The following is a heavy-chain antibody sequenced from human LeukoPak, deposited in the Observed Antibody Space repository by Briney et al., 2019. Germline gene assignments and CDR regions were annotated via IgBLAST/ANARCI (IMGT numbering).Heavy chain of an antibody. D-gene: IGHD2-21*02. CDR1: GYTFTSYG. CDR3: ARGVVTAIRGFDP. V-gene: IGHV1-69*10. J-gene: IGHJ5*02. CDR2: IIPILGIA. Sequence: ASVKVSCKASGYTFTSYGISWVRQAPGQGLEWMGWIIPILGIANYAQKFQGRVTITADKSTSTAYMELSSLRSEDTAVYYCARGVVTAIRGFDPWGQGTLVTVSS.